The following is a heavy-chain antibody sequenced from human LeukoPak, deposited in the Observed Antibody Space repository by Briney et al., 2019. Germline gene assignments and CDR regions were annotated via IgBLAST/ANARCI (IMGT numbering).Heavy chain of an antibody. CDR1: GYTFTRYD. D-gene: IGHD2-8*01. CDR3: ARAYCTNGVCYFDY. J-gene: IGHJ4*02. Sequence: ASVKVSCKASGYTFTRYDINWVRQATGQGLAWMGWMNPNSGNTGYAQKFQGRVTITRNTSISTAYMELSSLRSEDTAVYYCARAYCTNGVCYFDYWGQGTLVTVSS. V-gene: IGHV1-8*03. CDR2: MNPNSGNT.